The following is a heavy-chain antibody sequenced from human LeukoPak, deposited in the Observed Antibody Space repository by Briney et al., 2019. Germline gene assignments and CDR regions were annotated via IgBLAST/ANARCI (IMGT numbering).Heavy chain of an antibody. Sequence: PGGSLRLSCAASGFTFSSYGFHWVRQAPGKGLEWVAVIWHDGSNKYYADSVKGRFTISRDSSKNTLYLQMNSLRAEDTAVYYCAKDGSGGGWKWFDPWGQGTLVTVSS. CDR3: AKDGSGGGWKWFDP. CDR1: GFTFSSYG. D-gene: IGHD2-15*01. V-gene: IGHV3-33*06. J-gene: IGHJ5*02. CDR2: IWHDGSNK.